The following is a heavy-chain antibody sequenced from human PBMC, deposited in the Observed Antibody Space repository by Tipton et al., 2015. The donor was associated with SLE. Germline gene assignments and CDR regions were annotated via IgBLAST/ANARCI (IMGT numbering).Heavy chain of an antibody. Sequence: TLSLTCTVSGGSISSYYWSWIRQPPGKGLEWIGYIYYGGSTNYNPSLKSRVTISVDTSKNQFSLRLSSVTAADTAVYYCARGTSIFGVVRRFDYWGQGTLLSVSS. D-gene: IGHD3-3*01. J-gene: IGHJ4*02. CDR2: IYYGGST. CDR3: ARGTSIFGVVRRFDY. V-gene: IGHV4-59*01. CDR1: GGSISSYY.